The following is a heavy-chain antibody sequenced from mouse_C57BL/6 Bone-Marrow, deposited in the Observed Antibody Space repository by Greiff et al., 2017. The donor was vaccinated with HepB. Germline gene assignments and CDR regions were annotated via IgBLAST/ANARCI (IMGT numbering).Heavy chain of an antibody. V-gene: IGHV2-5*01. CDR2: IWRGGST. J-gene: IGHJ1*03. Sequence: QVTLKESGPGLVQPSQSLSITCTVSGFSLTSYGVHWVRQSPGKGLEWLGVIWRGGSTDYNAAFMSRLSITKDNSKSQVFFKMNSLQADDTAIYYCAKNWEGLYWYFDVWGTGTTVTVSS. CDR1: GFSLTSYG. D-gene: IGHD3-3*01. CDR3: AKNWEGLYWYFDV.